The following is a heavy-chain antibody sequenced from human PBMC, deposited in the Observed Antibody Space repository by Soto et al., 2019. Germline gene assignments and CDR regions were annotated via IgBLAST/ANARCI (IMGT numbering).Heavy chain of an antibody. D-gene: IGHD4-17*01. J-gene: IGHJ4*02. V-gene: IGHV4-4*02. CDR2: IYHSGST. CDR3: AREPNYGGNAGYFDY. Sequence: QVQLQESGPGLVKPSGTLSLTCSVSGDSISSGNWWTWVRQPPGKGREWIGEIYHSGSTNYSPSLKSRVTISVDKSKNQFSLKLTSVTAADTAVYYCAREPNYGGNAGYFDYWCQGTLVTVSP. CDR1: GDSISSGNW.